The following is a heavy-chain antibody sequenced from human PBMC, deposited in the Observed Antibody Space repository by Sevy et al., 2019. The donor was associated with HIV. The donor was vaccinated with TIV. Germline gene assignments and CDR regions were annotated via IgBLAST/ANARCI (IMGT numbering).Heavy chain of an antibody. V-gene: IGHV7-4-1*02. CDR3: AGDLSEYGDYYFDY. CDR1: GYTFTSYA. D-gene: IGHD4-17*01. Sequence: ASVKVSCKASGYTFTSYAMNWVRQAPGQGLEWMGWINTNTGNPTYAQGFTGRFVFSLDTSVSTEYLQISSLKAEDTAVYYCAGDLSEYGDYYFDYWGQGTLVTVSS. J-gene: IGHJ4*02. CDR2: INTNTGNP.